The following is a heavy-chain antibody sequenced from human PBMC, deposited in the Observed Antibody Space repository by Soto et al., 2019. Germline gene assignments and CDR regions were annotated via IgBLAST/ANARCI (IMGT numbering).Heavy chain of an antibody. CDR1: GFTFSSYA. CDR3: TSAVTYFDY. V-gene: IGHV3-30-3*01. D-gene: IGHD4-17*01. J-gene: IGHJ4*02. Sequence: QVQLVESGGGVVQPGRSLRLSCAAAGFTFSSYAMDWVRQAPGKGLEWVAVISYDGSNKYYADSVKGRFTISRDNSKNTLYLQMNSLRAEESAGYYCTSAVTYFDYWGQGNLVTGSS. CDR2: ISYDGSNK.